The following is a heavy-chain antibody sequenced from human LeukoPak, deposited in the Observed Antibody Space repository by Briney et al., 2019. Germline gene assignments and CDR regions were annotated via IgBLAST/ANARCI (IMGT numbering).Heavy chain of an antibody. J-gene: IGHJ4*02. Sequence: GASVKVSCKASGYTFTSYGISWVRQAPGQGLEWMGRIIPIFGTANYAQKFQGRVTITTDESTSTAYMELSSLRSEDTAVYYRARGQVWGIAVAQYFDYWGQGTLVTVSS. V-gene: IGHV1-69*05. CDR2: IIPIFGTA. CDR1: GYTFTSYG. D-gene: IGHD6-19*01. CDR3: ARGQVWGIAVAQYFDY.